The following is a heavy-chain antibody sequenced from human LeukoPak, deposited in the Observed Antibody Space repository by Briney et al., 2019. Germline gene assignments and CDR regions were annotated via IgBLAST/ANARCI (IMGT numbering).Heavy chain of an antibody. D-gene: IGHD1-14*01. V-gene: IGHV4-4*09. CDR2: IYSSGIT. CDR3: ARRGNQFDY. J-gene: IGHJ4*02. CDR1: GDSISRYY. Sequence: TSETLSLTCTVSGDSISRYYWSWIRQPPGKGLEWIGYIYSSGITNYNPSLKSRVTISTDTSKNQLSLQLTSVTAADTAVYYCARRGNQFDYWGQGTLVTVSS.